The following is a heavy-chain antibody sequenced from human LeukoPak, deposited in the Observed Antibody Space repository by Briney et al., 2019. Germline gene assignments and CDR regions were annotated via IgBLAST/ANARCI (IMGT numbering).Heavy chain of an antibody. J-gene: IGHJ3*02. CDR1: GFTFSKYL. CDR2: IYIDGTGI. V-gene: IGHV3-74*01. CDR3: ARAPPSNGYSYHFDI. Sequence: GGSLRLSCAASGFTFSKYLMRWVRQAPGKGLVWVSRIYIDGTGIVYAGSVKGRFIISRDNAKNTLYLQMNSLRVEDTAVYYCARAPPSNGYSYHFDIWGQGTMVTVSS. D-gene: IGHD5-18*01.